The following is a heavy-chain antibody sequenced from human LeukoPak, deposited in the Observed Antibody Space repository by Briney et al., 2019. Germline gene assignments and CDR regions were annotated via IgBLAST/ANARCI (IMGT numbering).Heavy chain of an antibody. CDR3: ARDLSNYMDV. J-gene: IGHJ6*03. CDR2: INHSGST. D-gene: IGHD2/OR15-2a*01. Sequence: SETLSLTCAIYGGSFSDYDWSWIRQPPGKGLEWIGEINHSGSTNYKPSLRSRVTISVDTSKNQLSLKLSSVTAADTAVYYCARDLSNYMDVWGKGTTVTVSS. CDR1: GGSFSDYD. V-gene: IGHV4-34*01.